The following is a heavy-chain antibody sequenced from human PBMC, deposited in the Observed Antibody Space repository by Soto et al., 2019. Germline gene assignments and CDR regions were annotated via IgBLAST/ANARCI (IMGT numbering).Heavy chain of an antibody. Sequence: QVQLVQSGAEVKKPGASVKVSCKASGYTFASYAISWMRQAPGQGLEWMGWISAYNGNTNYAQKLQGRVTMTTDTCTSTAYMELRSLISDDTAVYYCARDPPPPDYWGQGTLVTVSS. V-gene: IGHV1-18*01. CDR1: GYTFASYA. CDR3: ARDPPPPDY. J-gene: IGHJ4*02. CDR2: ISAYNGNT.